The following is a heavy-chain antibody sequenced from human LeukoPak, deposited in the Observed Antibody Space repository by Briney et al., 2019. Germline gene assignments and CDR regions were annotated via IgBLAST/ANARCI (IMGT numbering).Heavy chain of an antibody. D-gene: IGHD6-13*01. J-gene: IGHJ3*02. Sequence: ASVKVSCKASGYTFTSYGISWVRQAPGQGLEWMGWISAYNGNTNYAQKLQGRVTMTTDTSTSTAYMELRSLRSDDTAVYYCAKIYSSSWSRLYAFDIWGQGTMVTVSS. CDR3: AKIYSSSWSRLYAFDI. CDR1: GYTFTSYG. CDR2: ISAYNGNT. V-gene: IGHV1-18*01.